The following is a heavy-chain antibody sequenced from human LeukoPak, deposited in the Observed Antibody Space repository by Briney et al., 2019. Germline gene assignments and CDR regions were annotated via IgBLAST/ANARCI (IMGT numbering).Heavy chain of an antibody. CDR1: GYTFSAYY. V-gene: IGHV1-2*02. CDR2: INPDSGVT. Sequence: VASVKVSFQASGYTFSAYYMNWVRQAPGQGLEWMGWINPDSGVTKYAQRFQGRVTMTRDTSISTVYTELSGLTPDDTAVFYCARGETLLHYWGQGTLVTVSS. D-gene: IGHD2/OR15-2a*01. CDR3: ARGETLLHY. J-gene: IGHJ4*02.